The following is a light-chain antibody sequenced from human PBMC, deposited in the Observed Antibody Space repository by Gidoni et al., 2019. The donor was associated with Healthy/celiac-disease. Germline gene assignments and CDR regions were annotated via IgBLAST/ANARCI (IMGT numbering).Light chain of an antibody. CDR1: SSDVGGYNN. Sequence: QSSLTQPSSVSGSPGPVITISCTGTSSDVGGYNNVSWYQQHPGKAPKLMMYDVSNRPSGVSNRFSGSKSGNTASLTISGLQAEDEADYYCSSYTSSSTLDVFGTGTKVTVL. CDR3: SSYTSSSTLDV. CDR2: DVS. V-gene: IGLV2-14*01. J-gene: IGLJ1*01.